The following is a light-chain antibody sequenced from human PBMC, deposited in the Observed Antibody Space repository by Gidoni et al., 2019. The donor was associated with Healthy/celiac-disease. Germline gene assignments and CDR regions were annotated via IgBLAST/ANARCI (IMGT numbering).Light chain of an antibody. V-gene: IGKV1-39*01. CDR2: AAP. CDR3: QQSYSTPLT. Sequence: IQMTQSPSSLSASVGDRVTITCRASQSISSYLNWYQQKPGKAPKLLIYAAPSLQSGVPSRFSGSGSGTDFTLTISSLQPEEFATYYCQQSYSTPLTFGGGTKVEIK. CDR1: QSISSY. J-gene: IGKJ4*01.